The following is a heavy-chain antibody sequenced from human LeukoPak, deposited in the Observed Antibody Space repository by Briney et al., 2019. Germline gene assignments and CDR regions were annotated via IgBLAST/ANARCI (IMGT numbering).Heavy chain of an antibody. Sequence: SETLSLTCAVYGGSFSGYYWSWIRQPPGRGLEWIGEVNHSGSTNYNPSLKSRVTISVDTSKNQFSLKLSSVTAADTAVYYCARGQLYYYDSSGTFDYWGQGTLVTVSS. CDR3: ARGQLYYYDSSGTFDY. CDR2: VNHSGST. V-gene: IGHV4-34*01. J-gene: IGHJ4*02. CDR1: GGSFSGYY. D-gene: IGHD3-22*01.